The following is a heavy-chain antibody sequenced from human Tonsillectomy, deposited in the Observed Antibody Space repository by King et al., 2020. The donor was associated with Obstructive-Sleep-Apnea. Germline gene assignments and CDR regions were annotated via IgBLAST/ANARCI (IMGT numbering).Heavy chain of an antibody. J-gene: IGHJ4*02. Sequence: AQLVQSGGGSVQTGGSLRLSCEASGFTFSEHYMEWVRQAPGKGPECGGRIKNKDGKYATEYSASVKGRFTISRDDSQNSLYLQMNSLRSEDTAVYYCAKDLGSPTVGTQWGQGTPVTV. V-gene: IGHV3-72*01. CDR2: IKNKDGKYAT. D-gene: IGHD4-23*01. CDR1: GFTFSEHY. CDR3: AKDLGSPTVGTQ.